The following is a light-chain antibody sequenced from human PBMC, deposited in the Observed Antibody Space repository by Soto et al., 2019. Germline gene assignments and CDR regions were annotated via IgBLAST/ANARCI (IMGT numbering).Light chain of an antibody. Sequence: DTVLTQSPGTLSLSPGERATLACRSSQSVSSNYLAWYQQKPGQAARLLIYGASTRATGVTDRFSGSGSGTDFTLTISRLEPEDFAVYHCQQYGSLSWTFGQGTKVEIK. J-gene: IGKJ1*01. CDR3: QQYGSLSWT. CDR2: GAS. CDR1: QSVSSNY. V-gene: IGKV3-20*01.